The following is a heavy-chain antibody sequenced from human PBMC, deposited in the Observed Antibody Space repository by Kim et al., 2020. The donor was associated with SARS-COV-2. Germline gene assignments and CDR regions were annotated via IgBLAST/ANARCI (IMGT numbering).Heavy chain of an antibody. D-gene: IGHD3-16*02. Sequence: LKSRVTISVDKAKNQFSLKLGSVTAADTAVYYCARATMITFGGVIDHFDYWGQGTLVTVSS. J-gene: IGHJ4*02. V-gene: IGHV4-31*02. CDR3: ARATMITFGGVIDHFDY.